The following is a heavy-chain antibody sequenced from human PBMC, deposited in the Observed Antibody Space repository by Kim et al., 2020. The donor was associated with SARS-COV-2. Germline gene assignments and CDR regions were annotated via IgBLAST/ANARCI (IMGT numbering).Heavy chain of an antibody. Sequence: SGPTLVKPTQTLTLTCTFSGFSLSTSGVGVGWIRQPPGKALEWLALIYWDDDKRYSPSLKSRLTITKDTSKNQVVLTMTNMDPVDTATYYCAHSRELLDTYYYGSGSQRDWFDPWGQGTLVTVSS. CDR3: AHSRELLDTYYYGSGSQRDWFDP. V-gene: IGHV2-5*02. CDR2: IYWDDDK. D-gene: IGHD3-10*01. J-gene: IGHJ5*02. CDR1: GFSLSTSGVG.